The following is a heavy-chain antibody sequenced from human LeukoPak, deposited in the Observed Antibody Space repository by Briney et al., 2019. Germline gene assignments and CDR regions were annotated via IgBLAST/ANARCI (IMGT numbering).Heavy chain of an antibody. CDR1: GGSISSGTYY. CDR3: ARDHPVSQGGFDY. CDR2: IYYSGST. J-gene: IGHJ4*02. D-gene: IGHD4-17*01. Sequence: SETLSLTCTVSGGSISSGTYYWGWIRQSPGKMGLEWIGNIYYSGSTNYNPSLKSRVTISVDTSKNQFSLKLSSVTAADTAVYYCARDHPVSQGGFDYWGQGTLVTVSS. V-gene: IGHV4-39*07.